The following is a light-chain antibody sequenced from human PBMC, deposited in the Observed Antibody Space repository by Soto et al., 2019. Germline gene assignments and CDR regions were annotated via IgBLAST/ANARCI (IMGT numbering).Light chain of an antibody. CDR1: QSVSSY. J-gene: IGKJ1*01. CDR2: DAS. Sequence: EIVLTQSPATLSLSPGERATLSCRASQSVSSYLAWYQQKPGPAPSLLIYDASNRATGLPARFSGSGSATDFTLTISSLAPEAFAVYYCQQYGRSGTFGQGTKVAI. V-gene: IGKV3-11*01. CDR3: QQYGRSGT.